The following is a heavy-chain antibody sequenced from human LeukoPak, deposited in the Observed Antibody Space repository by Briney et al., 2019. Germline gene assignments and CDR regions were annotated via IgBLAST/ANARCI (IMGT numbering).Heavy chain of an antibody. CDR2: ISYDGSNK. V-gene: IGHV3-30*18. D-gene: IGHD3-16*01. Sequence: PGGSLRLSCAASGFTFSSYGMHWVRQAPGKGLEWVAVISYDGSNKYYADSVKGRFTISRDNSKNTLYLQINSLRAEDTAVYYCAKFGAAPPFDYWGQGTLVTVSS. J-gene: IGHJ4*02. CDR1: GFTFSSYG. CDR3: AKFGAAPPFDY.